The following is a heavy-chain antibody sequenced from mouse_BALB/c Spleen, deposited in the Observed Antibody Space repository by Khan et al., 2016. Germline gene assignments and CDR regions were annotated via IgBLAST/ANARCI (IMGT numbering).Heavy chain of an antibody. Sequence: VELVESGPGLVAPSQSLSITCTVSGFSLSRYSVHWIRQPPGQGLEWLAMIWGGGSTDCNSALKSRLNINKDNSKSQVFLKMNILQTDDTAMYYCARGHDDTMDYWGQGTSVTVSS. CDR3: ARGHDDTMDY. V-gene: IGHV2-6-4*01. D-gene: IGHD2-12*01. CDR1: GFSLSRYS. J-gene: IGHJ4*01. CDR2: IWGGGST.